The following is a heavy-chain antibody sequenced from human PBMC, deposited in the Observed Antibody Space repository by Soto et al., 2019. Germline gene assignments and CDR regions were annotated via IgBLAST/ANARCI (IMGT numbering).Heavy chain of an antibody. D-gene: IGHD3-22*01. Sequence: GGSLRLSCAASGFTSSSYAMSWVRQAPGKGLEWVSAISGSGGSTYYADSVKGRFTISRDNSKNTLYLQMNSLRAEDTAVYYCAKEMRGDYYDSSGFFDYWGQGTLVTVSS. CDR1: GFTSSSYA. CDR3: AKEMRGDYYDSSGFFDY. J-gene: IGHJ4*02. CDR2: ISGSGGST. V-gene: IGHV3-23*01.